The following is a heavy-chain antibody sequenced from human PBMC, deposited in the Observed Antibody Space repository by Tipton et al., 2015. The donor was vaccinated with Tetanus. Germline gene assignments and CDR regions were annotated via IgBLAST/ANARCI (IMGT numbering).Heavy chain of an antibody. CDR3: AKSLGPLEWLFGPEDP. CDR2: ISGSGGST. J-gene: IGHJ5*02. CDR1: GFTFSSYA. V-gene: IGHV3-23*01. D-gene: IGHD3-3*01. Sequence: SLRLSCAASGFTFSSYAMSWVRQAPGKGLEWVSAISGSGGSTYYADSVKGRFTISRDNSKNTLYLQMNSLRAEDTAVYYCAKSLGPLEWLFGPEDPWGQGTLVTVSS.